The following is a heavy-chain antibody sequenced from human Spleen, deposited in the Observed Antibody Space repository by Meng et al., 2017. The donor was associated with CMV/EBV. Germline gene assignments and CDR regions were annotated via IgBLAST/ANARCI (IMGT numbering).Heavy chain of an antibody. J-gene: IGHJ4*02. V-gene: IGHV1-69*05. D-gene: IGHD2-2*01. CDR2: SIPIFDTA. CDR3: AAGYCSSTSCAMGYYFVN. Sequence: SVKVSCKASGGTFSSYAISWVRQVPGQGLEWMGGSIPIFDTANCAEKLQGRVTITTDESSSAAYLELSNLRSEDPAVYYCAAGYCSSTSCAMGYYFVNWGQGTLVTVSS. CDR1: GGTFSSYA.